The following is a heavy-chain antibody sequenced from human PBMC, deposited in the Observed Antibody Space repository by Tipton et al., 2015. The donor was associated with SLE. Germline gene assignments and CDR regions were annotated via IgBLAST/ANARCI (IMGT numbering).Heavy chain of an antibody. J-gene: IGHJ4*02. D-gene: IGHD6-13*01. V-gene: IGHV3-53*05. CDR2: IYSGGST. CDR3: ARGVGSSWYIDY. Sequence: SLRLSCAASGFTVSSNYMSWVRRAPGKGLEWVSSIYSGGSTYYADSVKGRFTISRDNSKNTLYLQLNSLRAEDTAVYYCARGVGSSWYIDYWGQGTLVTVSS. CDR1: GFTVSSNY.